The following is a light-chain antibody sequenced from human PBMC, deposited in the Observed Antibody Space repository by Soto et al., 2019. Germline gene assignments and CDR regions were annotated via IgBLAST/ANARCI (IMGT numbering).Light chain of an antibody. CDR1: XXXXXXXXXXY. CDR3: MQGTHWPPT. V-gene: IGKV2-30*01. CDR2: KAS. J-gene: IGKJ1*01. Sequence: DVVMTQSPLSLPVTLGQPASISCRSSXXXXXXXXXXYLNWFQQRPGQSPRRLIYKASRRDSGVPDXXXXXGXGTDXXXQIXRVXAEDVGVYYCMQGTHWPPTFGRGTRVEIK.